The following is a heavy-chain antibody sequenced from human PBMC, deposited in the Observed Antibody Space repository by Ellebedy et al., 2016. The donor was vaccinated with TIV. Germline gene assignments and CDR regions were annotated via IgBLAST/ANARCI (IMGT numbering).Heavy chain of an antibody. J-gene: IGHJ4*02. Sequence: GGSLRLSCAASGLTFSDYYMHWIRQAPGKGLEWVSYISTSGSYTNYAGSVKGRFTISRDNTKNSLYLQMNSLRAEDTAVYYCARAGSGLFYLDYWGRGTLVTVSS. CDR2: ISTSGSYT. CDR3: ARAGSGLFYLDY. D-gene: IGHD3-10*01. V-gene: IGHV3-11*06. CDR1: GLTFSDYY.